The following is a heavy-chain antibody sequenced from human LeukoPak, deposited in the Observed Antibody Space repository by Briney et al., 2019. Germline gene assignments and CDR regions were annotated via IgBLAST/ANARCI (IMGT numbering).Heavy chain of an antibody. CDR1: GFTFSSHS. CDR3: ARDIGLSTDVPFF. J-gene: IGHJ3*01. V-gene: IGHV3-48*04. CDR2: ISSSSSTI. Sequence: PGGSLRLSCAASGFTFSSHSMNWVRQAPGQGLEWVSYISSSSSTIHYADSVKGRFTISRDNAKNSLYLQMNSLGAEDTAVYYCARDIGLSTDVPFFWGQGTMVSVSS. D-gene: IGHD4-11*01.